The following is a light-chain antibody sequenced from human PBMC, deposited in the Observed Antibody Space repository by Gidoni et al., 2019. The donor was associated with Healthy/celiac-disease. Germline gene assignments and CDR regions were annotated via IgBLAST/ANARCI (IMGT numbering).Light chain of an antibody. CDR2: EVS. CDR1: SSDVGGYSY. J-gene: IGLJ2*01. Sequence: QSALSQPASVSWSPGPSITISCTGISSDVGGYSYASWYQHTPGKSPKLMIYEVSNRPAGVSNRFSGSKSSNTASLTISGLQAEDEADYYCSSYTSSSTLVVFGGGTKLTVL. CDR3: SSYTSSSTLVV. V-gene: IGLV2-14*01.